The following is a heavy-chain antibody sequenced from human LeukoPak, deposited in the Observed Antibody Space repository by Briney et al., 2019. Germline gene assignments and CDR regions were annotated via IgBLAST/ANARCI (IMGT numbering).Heavy chain of an antibody. Sequence: SETLSLTCTVSGGSISSYYWSWIRQPPGKGLEWIGYIFYSGSTNYNPSLKSRVTLSVVTSKNQFSLKLGSVTAADTAVYYCARQPYMLGAYYFDYWGQGTLVTVSS. D-gene: IGHD1-26*01. V-gene: IGHV4-59*08. CDR3: ARQPYMLGAYYFDY. CDR2: IFYSGST. CDR1: GGSISSYY. J-gene: IGHJ4*02.